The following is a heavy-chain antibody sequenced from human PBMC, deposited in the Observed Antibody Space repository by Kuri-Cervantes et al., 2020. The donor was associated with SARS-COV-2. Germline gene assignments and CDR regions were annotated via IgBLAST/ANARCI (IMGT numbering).Heavy chain of an antibody. J-gene: IGHJ3*02. Sequence: ASVKVSCKASGYTFTGYYIHWVRQAPGHGLEWMGWINPSGGGTHYSQKFQDRVTMTRDTSIATAYMELNRLRSDDTAVYYCARDGGKHIVVDAFDIWGQGTMVTVSS. CDR1: GYTFTGYY. CDR2: INPSGGGT. V-gene: IGHV1-2*02. D-gene: IGHD3-16*01. CDR3: ARDGGKHIVVDAFDI.